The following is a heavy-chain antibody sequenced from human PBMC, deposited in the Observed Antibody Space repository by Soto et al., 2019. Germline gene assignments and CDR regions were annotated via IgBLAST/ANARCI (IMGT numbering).Heavy chain of an antibody. CDR1: GYTFTSYY. CDR3: ARDGSTTVGSRPTREFDY. CDR2: INPSGGST. D-gene: IGHD4-17*01. Sequence: ASVKVSCKASGYTFTSYYMHWVRQAPGQGLEWMGIINPSGGSTSYAQKFQGRVTMTRDTSTSTVYMELSSLRSEDTAVYYCARDGSTTVGSRPTREFDYWGQGTLVTVSS. V-gene: IGHV1-46*01. J-gene: IGHJ4*02.